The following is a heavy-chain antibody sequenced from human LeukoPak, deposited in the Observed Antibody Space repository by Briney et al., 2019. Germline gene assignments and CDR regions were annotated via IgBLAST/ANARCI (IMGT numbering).Heavy chain of an antibody. CDR1: GFTFSNYN. Sequence: PGGSLRLSCAASGFTFSNYNMNWVRQAPGKGLEWVSYISSSSSTIYYADSVEGRFTISRDNAKNSLYLQMNSLRAEDTAVYYCARDHYYGSGSSYKDYWGQGSLVTVSS. CDR2: ISSSSSTI. J-gene: IGHJ4*02. D-gene: IGHD3-10*01. V-gene: IGHV3-48*01. CDR3: ARDHYYGSGSSYKDY.